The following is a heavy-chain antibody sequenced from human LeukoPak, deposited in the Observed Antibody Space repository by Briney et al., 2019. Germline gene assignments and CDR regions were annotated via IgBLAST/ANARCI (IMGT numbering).Heavy chain of an antibody. CDR1: GDSISSYY. CDR3: ARCRDEFGDYGFDF. CDR2: VYYSGNT. J-gene: IGHJ4*02. Sequence: SETLSLTCTVSGDSISSYYWSWIRQPPGKGLEWIGCVYYSGNTNYNPSLKSRVTISVDTSRNQFSLKLSSVTAADTAVYYCARCRDEFGDYGFDFWGQGNLVTVSS. D-gene: IGHD4-17*01. V-gene: IGHV4-59*01.